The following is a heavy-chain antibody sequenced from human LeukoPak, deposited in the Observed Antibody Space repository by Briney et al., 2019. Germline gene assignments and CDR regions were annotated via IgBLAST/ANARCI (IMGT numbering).Heavy chain of an antibody. D-gene: IGHD6-6*01. V-gene: IGHV4-59*01. CDR3: ARDPSSSSEPYYFDY. J-gene: IGHJ4*02. CDR1: GGSISSYY. CDR2: TYYSGST. Sequence: PSETLSLTCTVSGGSISSYYWSWIRQPPGKGLEWIGYTYYSGSTNYNPSLKSRVTISVDTSENQFSLKLNSVTAADTAVYYCARDPSSSSEPYYFDYWGQGTLVTVSS.